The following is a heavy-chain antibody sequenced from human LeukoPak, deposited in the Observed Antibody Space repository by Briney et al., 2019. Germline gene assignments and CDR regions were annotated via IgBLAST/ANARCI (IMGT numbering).Heavy chain of an antibody. CDR2: IRDDESDK. D-gene: IGHD3-22*01. J-gene: IGHJ3*02. CDR3: ARDRRVVITHDAFDI. V-gene: IGHV3-30*02. Sequence: GGSQRLSCAASGFTFSTYGMHWVRQAPGKGLEWVAFIRDDESDKYYVDSVKGRFTISRDNAKNSLYLQMNRLRAEDTAVYYCARDRRVVITHDAFDIWGQGTMVTVSS. CDR1: GFTFSTYG.